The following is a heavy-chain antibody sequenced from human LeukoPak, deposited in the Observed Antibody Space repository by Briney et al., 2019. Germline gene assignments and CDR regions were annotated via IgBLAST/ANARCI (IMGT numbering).Heavy chain of an antibody. CDR3: AVLGIAAAGAFLDY. Sequence: ASVNVSCKASGYTFTSYGISWVRQAPGQGLEWMGWISAYNGNTNYAQKLQGRVTMTTDTSTSTAYMELRSLRSDDTAVYYCAVLGIAAAGAFLDYWGQGTLVTVSS. CDR2: ISAYNGNT. V-gene: IGHV1-18*01. J-gene: IGHJ4*02. CDR1: GYTFTSYG. D-gene: IGHD6-13*01.